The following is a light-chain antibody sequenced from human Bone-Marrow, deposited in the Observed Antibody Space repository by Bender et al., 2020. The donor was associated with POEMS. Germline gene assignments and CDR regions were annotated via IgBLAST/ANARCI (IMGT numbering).Light chain of an antibody. V-gene: IGLV1-44*01. Sequence: QSVLTQPPSVSGTPGQRVTISCSGSSSNIGTNTVNWYQHLPGSAPKLLIHNYDLRPSGVPDRFSGSKSGTSASLAITGLQSDDEAIYFCVAWDASLNGWVFGGGTKLTVL. J-gene: IGLJ3*02. CDR2: NYD. CDR3: VAWDASLNGWV. CDR1: SSNIGTNT.